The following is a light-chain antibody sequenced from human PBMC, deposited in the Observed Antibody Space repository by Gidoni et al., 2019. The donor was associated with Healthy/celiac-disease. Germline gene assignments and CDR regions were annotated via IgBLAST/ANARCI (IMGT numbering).Light chain of an antibody. Sequence: AIQLTQSPSSLSASVGDRVTITCRASQGISSALAWYQQNPGKAPKLLIYDASSLESGVPSRFSGSGSGTDFTLTISSLQPEDFATYYCQQFNNYPPLTFXGXTKVEIK. CDR3: QQFNNYPPLT. CDR2: DAS. J-gene: IGKJ4*01. V-gene: IGKV1D-13*01. CDR1: QGISSA.